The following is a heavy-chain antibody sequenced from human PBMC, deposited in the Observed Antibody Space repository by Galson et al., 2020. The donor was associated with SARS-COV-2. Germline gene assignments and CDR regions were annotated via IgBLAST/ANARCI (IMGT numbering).Heavy chain of an antibody. Sequence: GGSLRLSCEASGFMFSRHAMHWVRQAPGKGLEWVALISDDGSNKYYADSVKGRFTISRDNSKNTLFLQVNSLRPEDTAVFYCARDSGAGQNYFDFWGQGTLVTVS. V-gene: IGHV3-30-3*01. CDR1: GFMFSRHA. CDR3: ARDSGAGQNYFDF. J-gene: IGHJ4*02. D-gene: IGHD6-19*01. CDR2: ISDDGSNK.